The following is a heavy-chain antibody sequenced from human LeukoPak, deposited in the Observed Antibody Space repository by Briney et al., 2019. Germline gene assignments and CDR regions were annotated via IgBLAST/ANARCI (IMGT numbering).Heavy chain of an antibody. V-gene: IGHV1-18*04. J-gene: IGHJ4*02. Sequence: ASVKVSCKASGYSFTSYLMHWVRQAPGQGLEWMGWISAYNGNTNYAQKLQGRVTMTTDTSTSTAYMELRSLRSDDTAVYYCAAVDIVATGSFDYWGQGTLVTVSS. CDR1: GYSFTSYL. CDR3: AAVDIVATGSFDY. D-gene: IGHD5-12*01. CDR2: ISAYNGNT.